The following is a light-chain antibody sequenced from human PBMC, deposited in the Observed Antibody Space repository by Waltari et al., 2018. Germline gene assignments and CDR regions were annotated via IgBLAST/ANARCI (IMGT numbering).Light chain of an antibody. J-gene: IGLJ1*01. CDR2: DVT. CDR1: SSDVGGYTY. CDR3: CSYAGSNTYV. Sequence: QSALTQPRSVSGSPGQSVSISCTGTSSDVGGYTYVSWYQHYPGKAPKVMIYDVTQRPSGVPDRFSASKSGNTASLSISGLQPEDEADYYCCSYAGSNTYVFGTGTEVTVL. V-gene: IGLV2-11*01.